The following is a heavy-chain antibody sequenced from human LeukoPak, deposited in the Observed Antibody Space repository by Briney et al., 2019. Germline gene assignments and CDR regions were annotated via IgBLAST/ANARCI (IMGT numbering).Heavy chain of an antibody. J-gene: IGHJ5*02. CDR3: ARDVPHNWFDT. Sequence: GGSLRLSCAPSGLTFGNNWMHWVRQGPGKGLVWISRINSDGGGAIYADSVEGRFTVSRDNAKNTLYLQMNSLRAEDTAVYYCARDVPHNWFDTWGQGTLVTVSS. CDR2: INSDGGGA. CDR1: GLTFGNNW. V-gene: IGHV3-74*01.